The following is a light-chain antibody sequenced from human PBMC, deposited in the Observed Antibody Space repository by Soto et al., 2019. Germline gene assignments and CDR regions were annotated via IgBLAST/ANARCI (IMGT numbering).Light chain of an antibody. J-gene: IGKJ3*01. Sequence: DIQMTQFQSSLSPSVGDRVTITSRASQSMSGYLNWYKQNPGKAPKLLIYAASSLQSGGPSRFSGSGSVTDFTLAISSLQPEDFATYYCQQSYSTPFTFGPGTKVDIK. CDR2: AAS. CDR3: QQSYSTPFT. V-gene: IGKV1-39*01. CDR1: QSMSGY.